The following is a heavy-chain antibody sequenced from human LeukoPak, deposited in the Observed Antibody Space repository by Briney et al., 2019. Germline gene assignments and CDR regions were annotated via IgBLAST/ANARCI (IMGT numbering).Heavy chain of an antibody. Sequence: ASVKVSCKASGYLFTTYYMHWVRQAPGQGLEWMGIFNPSGGSTTHAQSFQGRVTMTRDTSTSTVYMELSSLRSEDTAVYYCARGDTYGYLDYWGQGSLVTVSS. CDR3: ARGDTYGYLDY. CDR2: FNPSGGST. D-gene: IGHD5-18*01. V-gene: IGHV1-46*01. CDR1: GYLFTTYY. J-gene: IGHJ4*02.